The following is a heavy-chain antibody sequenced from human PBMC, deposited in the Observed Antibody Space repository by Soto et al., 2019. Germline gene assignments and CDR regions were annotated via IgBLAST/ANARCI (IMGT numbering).Heavy chain of an antibody. CDR1: GYTFTSYY. D-gene: IGHD1-26*01. Sequence: ASVKVSCKASGYTFTSYYMHWVRQAPGQGLEWMGIINPSGGSTSYAQKFQGRVTMTRDTSTSTVYMELSSLRSEDTAVYYCARTGGSSLDYYYGMDVWGQGTTVTVSS. CDR2: INPSGGST. CDR3: ARTGGSSLDYYYGMDV. J-gene: IGHJ6*02. V-gene: IGHV1-46*01.